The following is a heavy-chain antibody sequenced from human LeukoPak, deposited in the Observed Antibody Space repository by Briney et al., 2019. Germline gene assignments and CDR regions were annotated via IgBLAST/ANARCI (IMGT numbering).Heavy chain of an antibody. V-gene: IGHV1-2*02. J-gene: IGHJ4*02. D-gene: IGHD6-13*01. CDR3: ARGHSSWYVFYFVY. CDR2: INPNSGGT. CDR1: GYTFTGYY. Sequence: ASVKVSCKASGYTFTGYYMHWVRQAPGQGLEWMGWINPNSGGTNYAQKFQGRVTMTRDTSISTAYMELSRLRSDDTAVYYCARGHSSWYVFYFVYWGQGTLVTVSS.